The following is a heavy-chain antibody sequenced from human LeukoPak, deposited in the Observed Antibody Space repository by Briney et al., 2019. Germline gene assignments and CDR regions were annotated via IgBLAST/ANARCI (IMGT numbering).Heavy chain of an antibody. D-gene: IGHD2-15*01. J-gene: IGHJ4*02. CDR3: ARGTYCSGGSCYSADY. CDR2: IISIFGTA. Sequence: SVKVSCKASGGTFSSYAISWVRQAPGQGLEWMGGIISIFGTANYAQKFQGRVTITTDESTSTAYMELSSLRSEDTAVYYCARGTYCSGGSCYSADYWGQGTLVTVSS. CDR1: GGTFSSYA. V-gene: IGHV1-69*05.